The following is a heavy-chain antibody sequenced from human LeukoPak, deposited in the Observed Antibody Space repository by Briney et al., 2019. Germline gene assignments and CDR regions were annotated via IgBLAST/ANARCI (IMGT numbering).Heavy chain of an antibody. V-gene: IGHV4-38-2*01. CDR2: IYHSGST. Sequence: SETLSLTCAVSGYSTSSGYYWGWIRQPPGKGLEWIGSIYHSGSTYYNPSLKSRVTISVDTSKNQFSLKLNSVTAADTSLYYCARHVVPAAQSSYMDVWGKGTTVTVSS. CDR1: GYSTSSGYY. J-gene: IGHJ6*03. D-gene: IGHD2-2*01. CDR3: ARHVVPAAQSSYMDV.